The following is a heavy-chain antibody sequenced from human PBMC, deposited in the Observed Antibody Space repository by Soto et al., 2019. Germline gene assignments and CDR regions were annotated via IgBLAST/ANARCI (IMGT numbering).Heavy chain of an antibody. D-gene: IGHD6-19*01. CDR1: GGSISSYY. V-gene: IGHV4-59*12. CDR2: IYYSGST. J-gene: IGHJ4*02. Sequence: PSETLSLTCTVSGGSISSYYWSWIRQPPGKGLEWIGYIYYSGSTNYNPSLKSRVTISVDTSKNQFSLKLSSVTAADTAVYYCARVAVAGTRVAYWGQGTLVTVSS. CDR3: ARVAVAGTRVAY.